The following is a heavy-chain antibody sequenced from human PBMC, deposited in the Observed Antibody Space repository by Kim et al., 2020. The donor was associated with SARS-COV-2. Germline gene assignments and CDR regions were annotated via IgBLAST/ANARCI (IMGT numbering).Heavy chain of an antibody. J-gene: IGHJ4*02. Sequence: ASVKVSCKASGYTFTSHYIHWVRQAPGQGLEWMGIINPSGGSTSYAQKFQGRATMTRDTSTSTVYMELSSLRSEDTAVYYCARGWNDAAGYYWGQGTLVTVSS. V-gene: IGHV1-46*01. CDR1: GYTFTSHY. CDR3: ARGWNDAAGYY. D-gene: IGHD1-1*01. CDR2: INPSGGST.